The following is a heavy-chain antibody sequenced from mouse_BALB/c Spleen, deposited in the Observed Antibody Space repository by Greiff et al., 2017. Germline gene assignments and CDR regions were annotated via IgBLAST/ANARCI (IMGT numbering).Heavy chain of an antibody. CDR1: GYTFTSYW. CDR2: INPSTGYT. V-gene: IGHV1-7*01. Sequence: QVQLQQSGAELAKPGASVKMSCKASGYTFTSYWMHWVKQRPGQGLEWIGYINPSTGYTEYNQKFKDKATLTADKSPSTAYMQLSSLTSEDSAVYYCARPGSSFDYWGQGTTLTVAA. J-gene: IGHJ2*01. D-gene: IGHD1-1*01. CDR3: ARPGSSFDY.